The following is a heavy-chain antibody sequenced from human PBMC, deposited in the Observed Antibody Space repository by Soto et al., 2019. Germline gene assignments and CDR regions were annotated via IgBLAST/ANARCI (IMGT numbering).Heavy chain of an antibody. CDR1: GFTFSSYA. CDR3: ARNRMSAAGNPYGAGDY. D-gene: IGHD6-13*01. V-gene: IGHV3-30-3*01. Sequence: QVQLVESGGGVVQPGTSLRLSCAASGFTFSSYAMHWVRQAPGKGLEWVAVISYDGSNKYYADSVKGRFTISRDNSKNTLYLQMNGLRAEDTAVYYCARNRMSAAGNPYGAGDYWGQGTLVTVSS. J-gene: IGHJ4*02. CDR2: ISYDGSNK.